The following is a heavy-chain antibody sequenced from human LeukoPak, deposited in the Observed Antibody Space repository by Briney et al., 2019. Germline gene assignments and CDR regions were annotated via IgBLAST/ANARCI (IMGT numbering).Heavy chain of an antibody. CDR1: GGSISSYY. CDR2: IYYSGST. J-gene: IGHJ4*02. D-gene: IGHD4-23*01. Sequence: SETLSLTCTVSGGSISSYYWSWIRQPPGKGLEWIGYIYYSGSTNYNPSLKSRVTISVDTSKNQFSLKLSSVTAADTPVYYCARGPFLPDGDNVFDYWGQGTLVTVSS. V-gene: IGHV4-59*01. CDR3: ARGPFLPDGDNVFDY.